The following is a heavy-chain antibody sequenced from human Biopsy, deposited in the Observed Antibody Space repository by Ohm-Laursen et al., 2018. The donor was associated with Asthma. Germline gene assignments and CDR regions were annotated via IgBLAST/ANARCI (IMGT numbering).Heavy chain of an antibody. CDR1: GFTFRGYT. CDR2: ITSSSSYI. Sequence: SLRLSCTASGFTFRGYTMNRVRQAPGKGLEWVSSITSSSSYIFYADSVKGRFTISRDNPRNSLYLQMNSLRAEDTAVYYCARDAPTGGYIDYWGLGTLVTVSS. V-gene: IGHV3-21*01. J-gene: IGHJ4*02. D-gene: IGHD7-27*01. CDR3: ARDAPTGGYIDY.